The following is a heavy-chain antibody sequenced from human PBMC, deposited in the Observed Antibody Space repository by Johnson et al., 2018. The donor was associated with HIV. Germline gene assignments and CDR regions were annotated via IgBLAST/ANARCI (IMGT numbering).Heavy chain of an antibody. CDR1: GFTFSSYA. J-gene: IGHJ3*02. Sequence: MQLVESGGGLIQPGGSLRLSCAASGFTFSSYAMSWVRQAPGKGLEWVSAISGSGGSTYYADSVKGRFTISRDNSKNTLYLQMHSLRAEDTAVYYCASCGGDRRDAFDIWGQGTMVTVSS. CDR2: ISGSGGST. V-gene: IGHV3-23*04. D-gene: IGHD2-21*02. CDR3: ASCGGDRRDAFDI.